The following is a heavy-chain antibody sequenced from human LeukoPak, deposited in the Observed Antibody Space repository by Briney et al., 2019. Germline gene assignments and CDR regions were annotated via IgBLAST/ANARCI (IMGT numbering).Heavy chain of an antibody. CDR3: ARDPLKRGARAFDI. CDR1: GYTFTSYY. CDR2: INPSGGST. V-gene: IGHV1-46*01. J-gene: IGHJ3*02. D-gene: IGHD2-15*01. Sequence: ASVKVSCKACGYTFTSYYMHWVRQDPGQGLEWIGIINPSGGSTSYAQKFQGRVTMTRDTSTSTVYMELSSLRSEDTAVYYCARDPLKRGARAFDIWGQGTMVTVSS.